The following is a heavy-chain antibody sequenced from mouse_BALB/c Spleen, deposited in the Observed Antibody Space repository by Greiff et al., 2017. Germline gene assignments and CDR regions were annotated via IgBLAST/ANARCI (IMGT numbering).Heavy chain of an antibody. J-gene: IGHJ2*01. V-gene: IGHV5-6*01. CDR2: ISSGGSYT. CDR1: GFTFSSYG. D-gene: IGHD2-3*01. Sequence: EVQRVESGGDLVKPGGSLKLSCAASGFTFSSYGMSWVRQTPDKRLEWVATISSGGSYTYYPDSVKGRFTISRDNAKNTLYLQMSSLKSEDTAMYYCARHDDGNYPVDYWGQGTTLTVSS. CDR3: ARHDDGNYPVDY.